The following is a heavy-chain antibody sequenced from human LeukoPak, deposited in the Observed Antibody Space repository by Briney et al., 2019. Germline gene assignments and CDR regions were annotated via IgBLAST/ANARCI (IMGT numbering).Heavy chain of an antibody. CDR1: GFTFSSYG. J-gene: IGHJ3*02. V-gene: IGHV3-30*02. D-gene: IGHD2-2*02. CDR3: AGGYCSSTSCYNGEAFDI. Sequence: GGSLRLSCAASGFTFSSYGMHWVRQAPGKGLEWVAFIRYDGSNKYYADSVKGRFTISRDNSKNTLYLQMNSLRAEDTAVYYCAGGYCSSTSCYNGEAFDIWGQGTMVTVSS. CDR2: IRYDGSNK.